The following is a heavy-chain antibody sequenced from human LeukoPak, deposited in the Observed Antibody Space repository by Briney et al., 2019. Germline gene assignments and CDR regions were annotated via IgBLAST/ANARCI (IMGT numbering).Heavy chain of an antibody. CDR2: IIPIFGTP. J-gene: IGHJ5*02. D-gene: IGHD6-19*01. Sequence: SVRVSRKASGGTFNNYAINWVRQAPGQGLEWMGGIIPIFGTPNYAQKFQGRVTITADESTTTAYMELSSLTSEDTAVYYCARKYTSGWGPNWFDPWGQGTLVTVSS. CDR1: GGTFNNYA. V-gene: IGHV1-69*01. CDR3: ARKYTSGWGPNWFDP.